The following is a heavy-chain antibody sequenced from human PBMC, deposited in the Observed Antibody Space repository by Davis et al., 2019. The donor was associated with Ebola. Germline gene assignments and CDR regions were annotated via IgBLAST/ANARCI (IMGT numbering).Heavy chain of an antibody. D-gene: IGHD1-14*01. CDR2: ISSSGSTI. CDR1: GFTFSDYY. V-gene: IGHV3-11*04. J-gene: IGHJ6*03. Sequence: PGGSLRLSCAASGFTFSDYYMSWIRQAPGKGLEWVSYISSSGSTIYYADSVKGRFTISRDNAKNSLYLQMNSLRAEDTAVYYCARDWYEIHYYYYYMDVWGKGTTVTVSS. CDR3: ARDWYEIHYYYYYMDV.